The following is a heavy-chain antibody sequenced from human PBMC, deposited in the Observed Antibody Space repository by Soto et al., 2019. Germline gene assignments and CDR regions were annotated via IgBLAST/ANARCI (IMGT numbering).Heavy chain of an antibody. CDR1: GFSLSNARMG. J-gene: IGHJ4*02. V-gene: IGHV2-26*01. CDR3: ARISTDYYDGSGLPAIDY. D-gene: IGHD3-22*01. CDR2: IFSNDEK. Sequence: PTETLTLTCTVSGFSLSNARMGVSWIRQPPGKALERLAHIFSNDEKSYSTSLKSRLTISKDTSKSQVVLTMTNMDPVDTATYYCARISTDYYDGSGLPAIDYWGQGTLLTVSS.